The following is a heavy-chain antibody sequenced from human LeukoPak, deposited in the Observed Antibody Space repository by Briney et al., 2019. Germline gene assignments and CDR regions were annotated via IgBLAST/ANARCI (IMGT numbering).Heavy chain of an antibody. Sequence: SETLSLTCTVSGGSISSSSYYWGWIRQPPGKGLGWIGSIYYSGSTYYNPSLKSRVTISVDPSKNQFSLKLSSVTAADTAVYYCARHSGYSYGYAYYYYMDVWGKGTTVTVSS. D-gene: IGHD5-18*01. V-gene: IGHV4-39*01. J-gene: IGHJ6*03. CDR3: ARHSGYSYGYAYYYYMDV. CDR2: IYYSGST. CDR1: GGSISSSSYY.